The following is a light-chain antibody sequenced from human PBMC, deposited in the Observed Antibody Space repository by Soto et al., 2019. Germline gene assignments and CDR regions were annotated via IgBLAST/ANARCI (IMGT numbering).Light chain of an antibody. CDR2: AAS. V-gene: IGKV1-8*01. Sequence: AIRMTQSPSSFSASTGDRVTITCRASQCISSYLAWYQQKPGKAPKLLIYAASTLQSGVPSRFSGSGSGTDFTLTISCLQSEDSATYYCQQYYSYPLTFGGGTKVEIK. CDR1: QCISSY. J-gene: IGKJ4*01. CDR3: QQYYSYPLT.